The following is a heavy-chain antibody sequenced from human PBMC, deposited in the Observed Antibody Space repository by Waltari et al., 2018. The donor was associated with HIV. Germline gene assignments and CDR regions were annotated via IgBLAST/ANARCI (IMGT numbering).Heavy chain of an antibody. CDR3: ARSRAAAGLDY. Sequence: QVQLQESGPGLVKPSETLSLTCTVSGGSISTYFWSWIRQPPGKGLEWIGYIFYSGTTHYHPSLQSRVSISVDTSKNQFSLKLRSVTAADTAVYYCARSRAAAGLDYWGQGALVTVSS. CDR2: IFYSGTT. CDR1: GGSISTYF. J-gene: IGHJ4*02. D-gene: IGHD6-13*01. V-gene: IGHV4-59*01.